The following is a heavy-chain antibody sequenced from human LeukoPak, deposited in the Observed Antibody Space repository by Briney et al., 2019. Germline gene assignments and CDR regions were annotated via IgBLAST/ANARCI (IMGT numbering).Heavy chain of an antibody. Sequence: PSETLSLTCAVYGGSFSGCYWSWIRQPPGKGLEWIGEINHSGSTNYNPSLKSRVTISVDTSKNQFSLKLSSVTAADTAVYYCVIGYYYHYWGQGTLVTVSS. V-gene: IGHV4-34*01. CDR1: GGSFSGCY. CDR3: VIGYYYHY. CDR2: INHSGST. J-gene: IGHJ4*02.